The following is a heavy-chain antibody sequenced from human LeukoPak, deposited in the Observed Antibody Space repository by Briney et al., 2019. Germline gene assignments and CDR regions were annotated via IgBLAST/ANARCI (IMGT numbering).Heavy chain of an antibody. CDR3: AKDGSSYYYIYY. D-gene: IGHD3-22*01. V-gene: IGHV3-23*01. J-gene: IGHJ4*02. CDR2: ISESGGTT. Sequence: GGSLRLSCAASGFTFSSYALSWVRQAPGKGLEWVSAISESGGTTYYADSVKGRFTVSRDDSKSTLYLQMNSLRADDTAVYYCAKDGSSYYYIYYWGQGTLVTVSS. CDR1: GFTFSSYA.